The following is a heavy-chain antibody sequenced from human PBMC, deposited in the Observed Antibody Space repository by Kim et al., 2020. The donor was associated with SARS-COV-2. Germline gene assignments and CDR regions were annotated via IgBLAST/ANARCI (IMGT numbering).Heavy chain of an antibody. V-gene: IGHV3-64*01. CDR3: ARSFAAAAGDY. J-gene: IGHJ4*02. Sequence: TYYASSVKGSFTISRDNSKNTLYLQMGSLRAEDMAVYYCARSFAAAAGDYWGQGTLVTVSS. D-gene: IGHD6-13*01. CDR2: T.